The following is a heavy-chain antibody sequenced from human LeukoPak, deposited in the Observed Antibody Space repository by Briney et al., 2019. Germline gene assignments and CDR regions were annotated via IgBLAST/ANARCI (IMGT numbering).Heavy chain of an antibody. Sequence: GAXVKXSCKASGGTFSSYAISWVRQAPGQGLEWMGGIIPIFGTANYAQKFQGRVTITADESTSTAYMELSSLRSEDTAVYYCARGWDYYDRSGPYYWGQGTLVTVSS. CDR3: ARGWDYYDRSGPYY. J-gene: IGHJ4*02. V-gene: IGHV1-69*13. CDR1: GGTFSSYA. CDR2: IIPIFGTA. D-gene: IGHD3-22*01.